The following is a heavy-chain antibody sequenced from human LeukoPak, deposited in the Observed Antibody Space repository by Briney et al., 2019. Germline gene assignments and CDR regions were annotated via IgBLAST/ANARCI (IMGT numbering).Heavy chain of an antibody. D-gene: IGHD6-19*01. CDR3: ARRVAVAGSGYFDY. J-gene: IGHJ4*02. CDR2: ISSSTSTI. V-gene: IGHV3-48*04. Sequence: GGSLRLSCAASGFTFSSYSMNWVRQAPGKGLEWVSYISSSTSTIYYADSVKGRFTISRDNAKNSLHLQMNSLRAEDTAVYYCARRVAVAGSGYFDYWGQGTLVTVSS. CDR1: GFTFSSYS.